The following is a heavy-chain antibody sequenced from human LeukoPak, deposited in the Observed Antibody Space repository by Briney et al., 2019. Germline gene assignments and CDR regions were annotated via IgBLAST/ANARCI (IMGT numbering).Heavy chain of an antibody. CDR1: GFSFSTYW. CDR3: ARDFAWSFDS. D-gene: IGHD3-9*01. J-gene: IGHJ4*02. V-gene: IGHV3-7*01. CDR2: IKEDGSEK. Sequence: GGSLRLSCAASGFSFSTYWMHWVRQAPGKGLEWVANIKEDGSEKNSADSVKGRFTISRDNAKTSVYLQMDSLRAEDTAVYYCARDFAWSFDSWGQGTLVTVSS.